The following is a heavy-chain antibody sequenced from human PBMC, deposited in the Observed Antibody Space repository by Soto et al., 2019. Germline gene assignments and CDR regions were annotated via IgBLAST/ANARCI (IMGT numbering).Heavy chain of an antibody. D-gene: IGHD3-22*01. CDR1: GGSISSSNW. Sequence: PSETLSLTCAVSGGSISSSNWWSWVRQPPGKGLEWIGEIYHSGSTNYNPSLKSRVTISVDKSKNQFSLKLSSVTAADTAVYYCARGRSYYDSSGYYYYYYGMDVWGQGTTVTVSS. V-gene: IGHV4-4*02. CDR2: IYHSGST. J-gene: IGHJ6*02. CDR3: ARGRSYYDSSGYYYYYYGMDV.